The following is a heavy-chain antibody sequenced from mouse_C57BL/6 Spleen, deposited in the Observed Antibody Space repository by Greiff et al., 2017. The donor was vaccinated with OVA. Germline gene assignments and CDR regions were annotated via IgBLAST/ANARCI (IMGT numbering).Heavy chain of an antibody. CDR2: IYPGSGST. CDR1: GYTFTSYW. J-gene: IGHJ3*01. V-gene: IGHV1-55*01. Sequence: VQLQQPGAELVKPGASVKLSCKASGYTFTSYWMHWVKQRPGQGLEWIGDIYPGSGSTNYNEKFKSKATLTVDTSSSTAYMQLSSLTSEDSAVYYCAISGYGKPPGFAYWGQGTLVTVSA. CDR3: AISGYGKPPGFAY. D-gene: IGHD2-10*02.